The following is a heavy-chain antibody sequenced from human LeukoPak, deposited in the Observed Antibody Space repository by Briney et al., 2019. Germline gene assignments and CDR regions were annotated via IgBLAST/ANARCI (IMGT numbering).Heavy chain of an antibody. D-gene: IGHD3/OR15-3a*01. Sequence: GGSLRLSCAASGFTFSSYAMHWVRQAPGKGLEWVAVISYDGSNKYYADSVKGRFTISRDNSKNTLYLQMNSLRAEDTAVYYCAREWTLFDYWGQGTLVTVSS. CDR2: ISYDGSNK. V-gene: IGHV3-30-3*01. CDR3: AREWTLFDY. J-gene: IGHJ4*02. CDR1: GFTFSSYA.